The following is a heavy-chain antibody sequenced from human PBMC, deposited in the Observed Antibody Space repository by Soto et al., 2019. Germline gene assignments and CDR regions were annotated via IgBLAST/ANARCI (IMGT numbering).Heavy chain of an antibody. J-gene: IGHJ4*02. V-gene: IGHV4-34*01. CDR2: INHSGST. CDR3: ARSRGYGSGSYPVAY. D-gene: IGHD3-10*01. CDR1: YGTCVDLG. Sequence: PSVPLCVPWGVVYGTCVDLGGRCIIKTPRKGLEWIGEINHSGSTNYNPSLKSRVTISVDTSKNQFSLKLSSVTAADTAVYYCARSRGYGSGSYPVAYWGQGTVVTVSS.